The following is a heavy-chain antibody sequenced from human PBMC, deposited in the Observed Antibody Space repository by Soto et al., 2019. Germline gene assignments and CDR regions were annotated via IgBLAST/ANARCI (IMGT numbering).Heavy chain of an antibody. Sequence: ASVKVSCKTSGYSFTKYGLHWVRQAPGQRLEWMGWINPGHGDTKYSQKFQGRVTITRDTSATTAYMELSSLRSEDSAVFYRARTDCSSTSCYNYYYYGMDVWGQGTTVTVSS. V-gene: IGHV1-3*01. CDR1: GYSFTKYG. J-gene: IGHJ6*02. CDR2: INPGHGDT. CDR3: ARTDCSSTSCYNYYYYGMDV. D-gene: IGHD2-2*01.